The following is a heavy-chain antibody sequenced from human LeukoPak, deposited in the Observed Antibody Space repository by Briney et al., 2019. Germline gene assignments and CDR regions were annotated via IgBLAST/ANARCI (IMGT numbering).Heavy chain of an antibody. V-gene: IGHV3-74*01. Sequence: GGSLRLSCAASGFTFNIAWMHWVRQAPREGLVWVSRIYSDGSDKSYADSVKGRFTISRYNAKNSLYLQMNSLRAEDKAVYYCASHDYWGQGTLVTVSS. CDR1: GFTFNIAW. CDR2: IYSDGSDK. CDR3: ASHDY. J-gene: IGHJ4*02.